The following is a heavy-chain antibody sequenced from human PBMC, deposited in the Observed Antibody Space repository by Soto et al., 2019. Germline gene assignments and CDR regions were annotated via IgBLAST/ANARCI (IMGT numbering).Heavy chain of an antibody. CDR3: AKVMYYYDSSGYNWFDP. D-gene: IGHD3-22*01. J-gene: IGHJ5*02. Sequence: PGGSLRLSCAASGFTFSSYAMSWVRQAPGKGLEWVSAISGSGGSTYYADSVKGRFTISRDNSKNTLYLQMNSLRAEDTAAYYCAKVMYYYDSSGYNWFDPWGQGTLVTVSS. CDR1: GFTFSSYA. V-gene: IGHV3-23*01. CDR2: ISGSGGST.